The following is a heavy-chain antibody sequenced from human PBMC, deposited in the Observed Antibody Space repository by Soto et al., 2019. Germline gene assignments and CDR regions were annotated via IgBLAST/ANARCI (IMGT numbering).Heavy chain of an antibody. Sequence: GGSLRLSCAASGFTFSSYAMHWVRQAPGKGLEWVAVISYDGSNKYYADSVKGRFTISRDNSKNTLYLQMNSLRAEDTAVYYCVRDLSRSGYYTSSFDIWGQGTMVTVSS. CDR1: GFTFSSYA. D-gene: IGHD3-3*01. CDR3: VRDLSRSGYYTSSFDI. J-gene: IGHJ3*02. CDR2: ISYDGSNK. V-gene: IGHV3-30-3*01.